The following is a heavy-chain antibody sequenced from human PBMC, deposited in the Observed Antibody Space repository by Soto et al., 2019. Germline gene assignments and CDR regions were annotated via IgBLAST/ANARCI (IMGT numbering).Heavy chain of an antibody. CDR3: ARRDCSSTSCYSFNWFDP. V-gene: IGHV4-31*03. Sequence: ASETLSLTCPVSGGTISSGCYYWSWIRQHPGKGLEWIGYIYYSGSTYYNPSLKSRVTISVDTSKNQFSLKLSSVTAADTAVYYCARRDCSSTSCYSFNWFDPWGQGTLVTVSS. J-gene: IGHJ5*02. D-gene: IGHD2-2*02. CDR1: GGTISSGCYY. CDR2: IYYSGST.